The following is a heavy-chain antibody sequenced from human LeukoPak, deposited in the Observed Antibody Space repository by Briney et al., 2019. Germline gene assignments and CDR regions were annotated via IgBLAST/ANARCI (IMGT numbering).Heavy chain of an antibody. V-gene: IGHV3-20*04. Sequence: GGSLRLSCAASGFTFDDYGMSWVRQAPGKGLERVSGINWNGGSTGYADSVKGRFTISRDNAKNSLYLQMNSLRAEDTALYYCAREPDGYSSSWYGSAFDIWGQGTMVTVSS. J-gene: IGHJ3*02. D-gene: IGHD6-13*01. CDR3: AREPDGYSSSWYGSAFDI. CDR2: INWNGGST. CDR1: GFTFDDYG.